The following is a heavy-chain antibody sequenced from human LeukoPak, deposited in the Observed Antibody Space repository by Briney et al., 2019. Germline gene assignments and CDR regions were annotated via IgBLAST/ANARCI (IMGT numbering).Heavy chain of an antibody. CDR1: GYTFTSYG. J-gene: IGHJ5*02. V-gene: IGHV1-18*01. CDR3: ARAKLGYCTNGVCYSTWFDP. Sequence: ASVKVSCKASGYTFTSYGISWVRQAPGQGLEWMGWISAYNGNTHYAQKLQGRVTMTTDTSTSTAYMELRRLRSDDTAVYYCARAKLGYCTNGVCYSTWFDPWGQGTLVTVSS. D-gene: IGHD2-8*01. CDR2: ISAYNGNT.